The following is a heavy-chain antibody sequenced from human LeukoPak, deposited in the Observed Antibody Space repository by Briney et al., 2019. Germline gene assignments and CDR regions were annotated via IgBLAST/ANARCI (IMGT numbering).Heavy chain of an antibody. J-gene: IGHJ4*02. CDR3: ATVGAPHYGDWYFAY. CDR1: GYSISSDYY. V-gene: IGHV4-38-2*01. D-gene: IGHD4-17*01. CDR2: VDPSGST. Sequence: KPSETLSLTCAVSGYSISSDYYWGWIRQPPGKGLEWIGNVDPSGSTYYNPSLKSRATISLDTSKKQFSLKLTSVTAADTAVYYCATVGAPHYGDWYFAYWGQGTLVTVSS.